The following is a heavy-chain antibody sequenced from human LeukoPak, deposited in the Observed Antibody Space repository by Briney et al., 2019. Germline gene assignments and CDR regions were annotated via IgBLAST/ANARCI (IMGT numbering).Heavy chain of an antibody. CDR3: ARAGGSSSSGWFDP. CDR2: ISSSGSTI. D-gene: IGHD6-13*01. CDR1: GFTFSDYY. J-gene: IGHJ5*02. V-gene: IGHV3-11*01. Sequence: KPGGSLRLSCAASGFTFSDYYMSWIRQAPGKELEWVSYISSSGSTIYYADSVKGRFTISRDNAKNSLYLQMNSLRAEDTAVYCCARAGGSSSSGWFDPWGQGTLVTVSS.